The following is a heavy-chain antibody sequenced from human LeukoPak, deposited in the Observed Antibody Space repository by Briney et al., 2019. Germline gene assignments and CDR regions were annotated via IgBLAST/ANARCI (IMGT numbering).Heavy chain of an antibody. D-gene: IGHD6-13*01. CDR3: ARAGIAAAANLDY. Sequence: ASVKVACKASGYTFTGYYIHWVRQAPGQGLEWMGWINPNNGGTNSVQKFKGRVTMTRDTSINTAYMELRSLRSDDTAVYYCARAGIAAAANLDYWGQGTLVTVSS. CDR1: GYTFTGYY. V-gene: IGHV1-2*02. CDR2: INPNNGGT. J-gene: IGHJ4*02.